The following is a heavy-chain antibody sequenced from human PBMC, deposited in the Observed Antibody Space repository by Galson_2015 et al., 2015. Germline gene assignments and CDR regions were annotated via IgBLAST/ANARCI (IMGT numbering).Heavy chain of an antibody. V-gene: IGHV3-53*01. CDR1: GFTVSSNY. Sequence: SLRLSCAVSGFTVSSNYMNWVRQAPGKGLEWVSVIYSGGITYYADSVKGRFSISRDNSKNTEVLQMNSLRAEDTAVYYCARDDASGRPFDSCGQGTRVTAAS. CDR2: IYSGGIT. CDR3: ARDDASGRPFDS. D-gene: IGHD1-26*01. J-gene: IGHJ4*02.